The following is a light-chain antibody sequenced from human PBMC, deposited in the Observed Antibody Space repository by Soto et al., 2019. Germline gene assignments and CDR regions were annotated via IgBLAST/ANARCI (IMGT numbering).Light chain of an antibody. CDR1: SSNIGTGYD. V-gene: IGLV1-40*01. CDR3: QSYDTSLRGWV. Sequence: QPVLTQPPSVSGAPGQRVTISCTGSSSNIGTGYDAHWYQQFPGRAPKLLIYGNNNRPSGVPDRFSGSKSGTSASLAITGLQTEDEADYYCQSYDTSLRGWVFGGGTKLTVL. CDR2: GNN. J-gene: IGLJ3*02.